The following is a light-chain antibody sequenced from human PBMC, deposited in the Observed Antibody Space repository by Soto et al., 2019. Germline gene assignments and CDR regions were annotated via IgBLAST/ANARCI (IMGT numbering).Light chain of an antibody. J-gene: IGLJ2*01. CDR2: EVS. CDR1: SSDVGDNY. CDR3: CSYAGNLAL. V-gene: IGLV2-8*01. Sequence: QSALTQPPSASGSPGQSVTISCTGTSSDVGDNYVSWYQRHLGKAPKLIIYEVSQRPSGVPDRLSGSKSGNTASLTISGLQAEDEADYYCCSYAGNLALFGGGTKVTVL.